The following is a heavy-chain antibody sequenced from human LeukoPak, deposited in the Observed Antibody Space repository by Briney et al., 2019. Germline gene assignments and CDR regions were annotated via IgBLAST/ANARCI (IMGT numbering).Heavy chain of an antibody. CDR3: ARGSYYYGSPYYFDY. Sequence: PSETLSLTCTVSGGSISSYYWSWIRQPPGKGLEWIGYIYYSGSTNYNPSLKSRVTISVDTSKNQFSLKLSSVTAADTAVYYCARGSYYYGSPYYFDYWGQGTLVTVSS. CDR1: GGSISSYY. D-gene: IGHD3-10*01. V-gene: IGHV4-59*01. J-gene: IGHJ4*02. CDR2: IYYSGST.